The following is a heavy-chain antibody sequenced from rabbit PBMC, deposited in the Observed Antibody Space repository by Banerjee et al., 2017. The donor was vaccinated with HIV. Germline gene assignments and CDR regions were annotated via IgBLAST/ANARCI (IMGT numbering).Heavy chain of an antibody. V-gene: IGHV1S40*01. CDR2: IDAGDGST. CDR1: GFDFSSNT. D-gene: IGHD8-1*01. CDR3: ARNPYDGNSYNL. J-gene: IGHJ4*01. Sequence: QSLEESGGGLVKPGGTLTLTCKASGFDFSSNTMCWFRQAPGKGPEWIACIDAGDGSTYYATWAKGRFTISKTSSTTVTLQMTSLTAADTATYFCARNPYDGNSYNLWGPGTLVTVS.